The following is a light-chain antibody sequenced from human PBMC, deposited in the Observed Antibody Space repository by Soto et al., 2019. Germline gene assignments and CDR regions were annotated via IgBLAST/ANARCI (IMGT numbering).Light chain of an antibody. CDR2: HAS. Sequence: EIVLTQSPATLSLSPGERATLSCRASQSVSSYLAWYQQKPGQAPRLLIYHASTRATGIPARFSGSGSGTDFTLTISSLEPEDFAVYYCQQRYNWGLTFGGGTKVEIK. J-gene: IGKJ4*01. CDR3: QQRYNWGLT. V-gene: IGKV3-11*01. CDR1: QSVSSY.